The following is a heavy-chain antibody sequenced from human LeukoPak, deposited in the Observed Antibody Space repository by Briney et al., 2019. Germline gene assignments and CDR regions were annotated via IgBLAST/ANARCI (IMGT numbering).Heavy chain of an antibody. CDR2: ISAYNGNT. CDR3: ARGTDYGDYGGYYYGMDV. Sequence: ASVKVSCKASGYTFTSYGISWVRQAPGQGLEWVGWISAYNGNTNYAQKLQGRVTMTTDTSTSTAYMELRSLRSDDTAVYYCARGTDYGDYGGYYYGMDVWGKGTTVTVSS. CDR1: GYTFTSYG. J-gene: IGHJ6*04. V-gene: IGHV1-18*04. D-gene: IGHD4-17*01.